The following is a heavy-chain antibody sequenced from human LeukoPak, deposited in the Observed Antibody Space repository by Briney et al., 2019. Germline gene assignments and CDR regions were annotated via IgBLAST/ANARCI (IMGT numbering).Heavy chain of an antibody. J-gene: IGHJ6*03. D-gene: IGHD5-12*01. CDR3: ARDHGKVAPHYYYHYYYMDV. Sequence: GGSLRLSCAASGFTFSSYAMHWVRQAPGKGLEWVAVISYDGSNKYYADSVKGRFTISRDNSKNTLYLQMNSLRAEDTAVYYCARDHGKVAPHYYYHYYYMDVWGKGTTVTVSS. CDR1: GFTFSSYA. CDR2: ISYDGSNK. V-gene: IGHV3-30*04.